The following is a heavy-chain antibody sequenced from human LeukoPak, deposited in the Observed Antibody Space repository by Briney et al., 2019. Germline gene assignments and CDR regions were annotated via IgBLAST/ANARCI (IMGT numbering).Heavy chain of an antibody. V-gene: IGHV1-69*06. Sequence: SVKVSCKASGCTFSSYAISWVRQAPGQGLEWMGGIIPIFGTANYAQKFQGRVTITADKSTSTAYMELSSLRSEDTAVYYCARDLGDSSGYYLDAFDIWGQGTMVTVPS. J-gene: IGHJ3*02. CDR1: GCTFSSYA. CDR3: ARDLGDSSGYYLDAFDI. CDR2: IIPIFGTA. D-gene: IGHD3-22*01.